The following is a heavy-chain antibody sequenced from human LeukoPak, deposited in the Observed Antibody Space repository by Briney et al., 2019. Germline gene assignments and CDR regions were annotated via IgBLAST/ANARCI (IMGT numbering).Heavy chain of an antibody. CDR2: ISYDGSNK. J-gene: IGHJ6*02. V-gene: IGHV3-30*18. Sequence: GSLRLSCAASGFTFSSYGMHWVRQAPGKGLEWVAVISYDGSNKYYADSVKGRFTISRDNSKNTLYLQMNSLRAEDTAVYYCAKGGISYSGSYGVYYYYGMDVWGQGTTVTVSS. CDR3: AKGGISYSGSYGVYYYYGMDV. D-gene: IGHD1-26*01. CDR1: GFTFSSYG.